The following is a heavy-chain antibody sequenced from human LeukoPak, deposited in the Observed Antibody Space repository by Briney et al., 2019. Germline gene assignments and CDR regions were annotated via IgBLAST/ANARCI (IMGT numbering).Heavy chain of an antibody. Sequence: ASVKVSCKASGYTFTGYYMHWVRQAPGQGLEWMGWINPNSGGTNYAQKFQGRVTMARDTSISTAYMELRRLRSDDTAVYYCAREGHCSGGSCYNWFDPWGQGTLVTVSS. CDR2: INPNSGGT. CDR1: GYTFTGYY. V-gene: IGHV1-2*02. D-gene: IGHD2-15*01. J-gene: IGHJ5*02. CDR3: AREGHCSGGSCYNWFDP.